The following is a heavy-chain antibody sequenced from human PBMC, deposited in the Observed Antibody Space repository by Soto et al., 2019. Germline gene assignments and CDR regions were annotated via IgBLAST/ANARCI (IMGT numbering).Heavy chain of an antibody. CDR3: ARDLWGYCGTDCYPLDV. Sequence: PSETLSLTCTVSGGSISSSRCHWGWIRHPPGKGLEWIGYMYKTGSTVYNPSFKSRVTISVDTSKNQFSLKLNSVTAADTAVYYCARDLWGYCGTDCYPLDVWGQGTTVTVSS. D-gene: IGHD2-21*02. CDR1: GGSISSSRCH. CDR2: MYKTGST. J-gene: IGHJ6*02. V-gene: IGHV4-61*01.